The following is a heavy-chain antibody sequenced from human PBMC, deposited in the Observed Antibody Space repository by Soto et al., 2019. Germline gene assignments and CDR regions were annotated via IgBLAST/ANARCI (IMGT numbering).Heavy chain of an antibody. D-gene: IGHD6-25*01. J-gene: IGHJ6*02. V-gene: IGHV4-59*01. Sequence: PXETLSLTCTVAGCSMGSYYWSWIRQPPGKGLDWIGYIYYSGGINYNPSLKSRVTISVDTSKNQFSLKLSSVTAADTAVYYCARDRIAAHDYYYGMDVWGQGTTVTVSS. CDR2: IYYSGGI. CDR3: ARDRIAAHDYYYGMDV. CDR1: GCSMGSYY.